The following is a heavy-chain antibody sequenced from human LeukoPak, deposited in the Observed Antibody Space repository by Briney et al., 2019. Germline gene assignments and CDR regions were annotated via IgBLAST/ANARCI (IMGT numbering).Heavy chain of an antibody. CDR1: GGTFSSYA. CDR3: ARDPPGSAAFDI. V-gene: IGHV1-69*04. J-gene: IGHJ3*02. CDR2: IIPILGIA. Sequence: EASVKVSCKASGGTFSSYAISWVRQAPGQGLEWMGRIIPILGIANYAQKFRGRVTITADKSTSTAYMELSSLRSEDTAVYYCARDPPGSAAFDIWGQGTMVTVSS. D-gene: IGHD3-10*01.